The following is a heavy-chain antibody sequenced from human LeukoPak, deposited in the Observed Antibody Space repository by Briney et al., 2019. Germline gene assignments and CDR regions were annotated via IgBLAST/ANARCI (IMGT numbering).Heavy chain of an antibody. CDR2: ISPTSGAI. Sequence: GGSLRLSCAESGFTFSGFGMNWVRQAPGKGLEWVSYISPTSGAIYYSGSVKGRFTVSRDNAKNSLYLQMNSLRVEDTAVYYCARDRHYPAPSTVTTDYYRYMDVWGKGTTVTVS. D-gene: IGHD4-11*01. V-gene: IGHV3-48*04. CDR3: ARDRHYPAPSTVTTDYYRYMDV. CDR1: GFTFSGFG. J-gene: IGHJ6*03.